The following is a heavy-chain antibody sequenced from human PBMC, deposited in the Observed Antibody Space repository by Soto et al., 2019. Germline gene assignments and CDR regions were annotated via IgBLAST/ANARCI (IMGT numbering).Heavy chain of an antibody. J-gene: IGHJ6*02. Sequence: QVQLVQSGDEVKKPGASVKGSCKASGFTVTNFDINWVRQATGQGPEWMGWMNLNSGNTGYAEKFRDRVTMTRNSSITTAYMELNNLGSEDTAVYYCSKGYAMDYWGQGTTVTVSS. CDR3: SKGYAMDY. V-gene: IGHV1-8*01. CDR1: GFTVTNFD. CDR2: MNLNSGNT.